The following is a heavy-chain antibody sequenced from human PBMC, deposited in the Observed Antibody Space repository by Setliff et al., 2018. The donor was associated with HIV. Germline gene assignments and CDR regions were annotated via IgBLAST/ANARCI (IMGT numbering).Heavy chain of an antibody. D-gene: IGHD1-7*01. CDR3: AKDGDYSNWDYDAFDI. J-gene: IGHJ3*02. CDR1: GFTFNAHG. Sequence: GESLMISCAASGFTFNAHGMHWVRQAPGKGLEWVAFINYDESSEYYIDSVKGRVTISRDNSKNTVDLQMNSLRAEDTAVYYCAKDGDYSNWDYDAFDIWGQGTMVTVSS. V-gene: IGHV3-30*02. CDR2: INYDESSE.